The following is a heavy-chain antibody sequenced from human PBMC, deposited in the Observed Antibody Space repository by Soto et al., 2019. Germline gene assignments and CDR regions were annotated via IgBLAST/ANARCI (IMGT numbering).Heavy chain of an antibody. V-gene: IGHV1-69*01. CDR2: IIPIPGTA. CDR1: GCTFSSYA. Sequence: QVQLVQSGAEVKKPGSSVKVSCKASGCTFSSYAISWVRQAPGQGLEWMGGIIPIPGTANYAQKLQGRVTITADESTSTAYMELSSLRSEDTAVYYCARSQGSSTSLEIYYYYYYGMDVWGQGTTVTVSS. CDR3: ARSQGSSTSLEIYYYYYYGMDV. J-gene: IGHJ6*02. D-gene: IGHD2-2*01.